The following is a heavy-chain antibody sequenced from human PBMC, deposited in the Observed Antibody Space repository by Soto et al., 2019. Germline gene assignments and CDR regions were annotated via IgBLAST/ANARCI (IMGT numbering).Heavy chain of an antibody. Sequence: PSETLSLTYGVSGGSISSGGYSWSWIRQPPGKGLEWIAYIYHNGKTYYNPSLKSRVTISIDRSKNQFSLNLSSVTAADTAVYYCARHSPPFFYGSGPWDVWGQGTTVTVSS. V-gene: IGHV4-30-2*01. D-gene: IGHD3-10*01. CDR1: GGSISSGGYS. CDR3: ARHSPPFFYGSGPWDV. J-gene: IGHJ6*02. CDR2: IYHNGKT.